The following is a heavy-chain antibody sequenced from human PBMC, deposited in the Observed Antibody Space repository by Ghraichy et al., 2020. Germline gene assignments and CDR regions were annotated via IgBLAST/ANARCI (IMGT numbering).Heavy chain of an antibody. CDR1: GFTFDDYG. Sequence: GGSLRLSCAASGFTFDDYGMSWVRQAPGKGLEWVSGINWNGGSTGYADSVKGRFTISRDNAKNSLYLQMNSLRAEDTALYHCARGPINSGFDFDATLDSHYYYYYYMDVWGKGTTVTVSS. CDR3: ARGPINSGFDFDATLDSHYYYYYYMDV. D-gene: IGHD5-12*01. CDR2: INWNGGST. V-gene: IGHV3-20*01. J-gene: IGHJ6*03.